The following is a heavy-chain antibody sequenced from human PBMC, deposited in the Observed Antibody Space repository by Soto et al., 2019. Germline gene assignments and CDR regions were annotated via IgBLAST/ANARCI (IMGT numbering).Heavy chain of an antibody. CDR2: IYHSGST. CDR1: GGSISSSNW. CDR3: ARVRKRRDGYNGSYYYYGMDV. J-gene: IGHJ6*02. V-gene: IGHV4-4*02. Sequence: PSETLSLTCAVSGGSISSSNWWSWVRQPPGKGLEWIGEIYHSGSTNYNPSLKSRVTISVDKSKNQFSLKLSSVTAADTAVYYCARVRKRRDGYNGSYYYYGMDVWGQGTTVTVSS. D-gene: IGHD5-12*01.